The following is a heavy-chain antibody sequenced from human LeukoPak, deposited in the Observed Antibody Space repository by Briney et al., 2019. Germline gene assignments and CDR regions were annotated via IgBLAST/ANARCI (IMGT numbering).Heavy chain of an antibody. CDR3: ARDLGCSGGSCYSGAFDI. V-gene: IGHV3-48*02. CDR2: ISSSSSTI. Sequence: GGSLRLSCAASGFTLSSYSMNWVRQAPGKGLEWVSYISSSSSTIYYADSVKGRFTISRDNAKNSLYLQMNSLRDEDTAVYYCARDLGCSGGSCYSGAFDIWGQGTMVTVSS. CDR1: GFTLSSYS. D-gene: IGHD2-15*01. J-gene: IGHJ3*02.